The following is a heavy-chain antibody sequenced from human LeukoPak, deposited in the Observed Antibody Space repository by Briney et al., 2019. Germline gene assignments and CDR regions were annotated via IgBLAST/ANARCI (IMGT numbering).Heavy chain of an antibody. CDR3: AKPPYGRDVYNYFDY. CDR2: ISGSGGST. Sequence: GGSLRLSCAGSGFTFRIYAMSWVRQAPREGLEWVSAISGSGGSTYYADSVKGRFTISRDNSKNTLYLQMNSLRVEDTAVYYCAKPPYGRDVYNYFDYWGQGTPVTVSS. D-gene: IGHD5-24*01. J-gene: IGHJ4*02. V-gene: IGHV3-23*01. CDR1: GFTFRIYA.